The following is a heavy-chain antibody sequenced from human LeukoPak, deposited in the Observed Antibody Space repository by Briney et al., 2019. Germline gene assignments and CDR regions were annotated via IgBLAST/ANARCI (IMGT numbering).Heavy chain of an antibody. V-gene: IGHV3-48*04. CDR3: AELGITMIGGV. D-gene: IGHD3-10*02. CDR2: ISSSGSTI. J-gene: IGHJ6*04. CDR1: GFTFSSYA. Sequence: GSLRLSCAASGFTFSSYAMNWVRQAPGKGLEWVSYISSSGSTIYYADSVKGRFTISRDDAKNSLYLQMNSLRAEDTAVYYCAELGITMIGGVWGKGTTVTISS.